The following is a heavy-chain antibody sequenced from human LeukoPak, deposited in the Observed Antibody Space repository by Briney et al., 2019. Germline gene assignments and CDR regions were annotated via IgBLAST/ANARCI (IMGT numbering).Heavy chain of an antibody. J-gene: IGHJ4*02. CDR2: ISGSGGST. CDR3: AKAVVVIATIPLDY. CDR1: GFTFSSYA. Sequence: GGSLRLSCAASGFTFSSYAMSWVRQAPGKGLEWVSAISGSGGSTYYADSVKGRFTISRDNSKNSLYLQMNSLRAEDTAVYYCAKAVVVIATIPLDYLGQGTLVNGSS. V-gene: IGHV3-23*01. D-gene: IGHD2-21*01.